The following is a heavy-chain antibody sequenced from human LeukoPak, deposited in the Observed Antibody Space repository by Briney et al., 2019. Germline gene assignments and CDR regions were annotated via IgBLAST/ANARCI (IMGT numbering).Heavy chain of an antibody. CDR1: EFTFSGYG. CDR3: AKAIWVAATSSWFCLDY. Sequence: GGSLRLSCAASEFTFSGYGMHWVRQAPGKGLEWVAFIHYDGARSYYADSVKGRFTISRDNSRNTLYLQMNSLRPEDTAVYYCAKAIWVAATSSWFCLDYWGQGTLVTVSS. D-gene: IGHD3-10*01. V-gene: IGHV3-30*02. CDR2: IHYDGARS. J-gene: IGHJ4*02.